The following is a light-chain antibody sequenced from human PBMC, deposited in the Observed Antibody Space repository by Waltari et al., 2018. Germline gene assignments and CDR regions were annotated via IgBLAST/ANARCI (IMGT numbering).Light chain of an antibody. CDR1: ILGNQY. Sequence: SYELTQPPSVSVSPGQTASITCSGDILGNQYASWYQQKPGQYPLLVIYQDTKRPSEIPERFSGSKSANAATLTITGTQAMDEADYYCQALGTGAWVFGGGTKLTVL. V-gene: IGLV3-1*01. J-gene: IGLJ3*02. CDR3: QALGTGAWV. CDR2: QDT.